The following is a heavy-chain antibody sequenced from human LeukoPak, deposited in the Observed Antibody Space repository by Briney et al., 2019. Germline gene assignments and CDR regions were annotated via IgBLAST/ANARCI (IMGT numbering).Heavy chain of an antibody. V-gene: IGHV3-73*01. CDR1: GFTFSGSA. CDR2: IRSKTNSYAT. J-gene: IGHJ4*02. Sequence: GGSLRLSRAASGFTFSGSAMHRVRQASGKGLEWVGRIRSKTNSYATAYAASVKGRFTISRDDSKNTAYLQMNSLKTEDTAVYYCTGTYYDFWSGYTQLDYWGQGTLVTVSS. CDR3: TGTYYDFWSGYTQLDY. D-gene: IGHD3-3*01.